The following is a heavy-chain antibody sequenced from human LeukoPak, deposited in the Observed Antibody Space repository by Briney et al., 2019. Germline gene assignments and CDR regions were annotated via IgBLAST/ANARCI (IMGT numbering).Heavy chain of an antibody. V-gene: IGHV1-69*05. J-gene: IGHJ4*02. Sequence: GASVKVSCKASGGSFSNYAINWVRQAPGQGLEWMGRIIPIFGTTNYAQKFQGRVTITTDESTNTAYMELSSPRSEDTAVYYCATYTFRDDYNGGWGQGTLVTFSS. D-gene: IGHD5-24*01. CDR3: ATYTFRDDYNGG. CDR1: GGSFSNYA. CDR2: IIPIFGTT.